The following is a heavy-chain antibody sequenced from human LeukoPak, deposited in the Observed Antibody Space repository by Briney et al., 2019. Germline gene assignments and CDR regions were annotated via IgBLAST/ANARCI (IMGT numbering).Heavy chain of an antibody. V-gene: IGHV4-59*01. D-gene: IGHD3-22*01. CDR1: GGSISNYY. CDR2: IYYSGST. CDR3: ARLYYFDSSGYYLDGTDV. Sequence: SETLSLTCTVSGGSISNYYWSWIRQPPGKGLEWIGYIYYSGSTNYNPSLKSRVTISLDTSKNQFSLKLSSVTAADTAVYYCARLYYFDSSGYYLDGTDVWGQGTLVTVSS. J-gene: IGHJ4*02.